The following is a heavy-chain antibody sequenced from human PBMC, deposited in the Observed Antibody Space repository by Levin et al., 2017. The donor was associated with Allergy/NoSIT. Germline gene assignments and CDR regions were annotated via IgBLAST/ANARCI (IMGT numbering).Heavy chain of an antibody. V-gene: IGHV4-39*07. CDR2: IYYSGST. D-gene: IGHD3-22*01. J-gene: IGHJ6*02. CDR1: GGSISSSSYY. Sequence: PSETLSLTCTVSGGSISSSSYYWGWIRQPPGKGLEWIGSIYYSGSTYYNPSLKSRVTISVDTSKNQFSLKLSSVTAADTAVYYCARDGDSSGYYSYYYYGMDVWGQGTTVTVSS. CDR3: ARDGDSSGYYSYYYYGMDV.